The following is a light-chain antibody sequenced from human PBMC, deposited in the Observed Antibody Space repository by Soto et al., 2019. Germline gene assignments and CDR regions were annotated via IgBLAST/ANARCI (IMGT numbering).Light chain of an antibody. CDR2: SNN. V-gene: IGLV1-44*01. CDR3: AAGDDSLNGVV. J-gene: IGLJ2*01. Sequence: QSVLTQPPSASGTPGQRVTISCSGSNSNIGSNTLNWYQQLPGTAPKLLIYSNNQRPSGVPDRFSGSKSGTSASLAISGLQSEDEADYYCAAGDDSLNGVVFGGGTKLTVL. CDR1: NSNIGSNT.